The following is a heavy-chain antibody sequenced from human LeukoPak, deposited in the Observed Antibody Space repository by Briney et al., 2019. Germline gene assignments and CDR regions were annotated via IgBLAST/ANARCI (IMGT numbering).Heavy chain of an antibody. J-gene: IGHJ4*02. D-gene: IGHD4-17*01. CDR2: MYNSGST. CDR3: ARGIESYGDYGY. V-gene: IGHV4-61*01. Sequence: SETLSLTCAVSGYSISTGYYWGWIRQPPGKGLEWIAYMYNSGSTNYNPSLKSRVTISIDTSKNQFSLKLSSLTAADTAIYYCARGIESYGDYGYWGQGILVTVSS. CDR1: GYSISTGYY.